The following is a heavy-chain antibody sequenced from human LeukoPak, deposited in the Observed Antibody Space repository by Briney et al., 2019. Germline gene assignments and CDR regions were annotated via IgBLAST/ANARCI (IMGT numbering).Heavy chain of an antibody. Sequence: PGGSLRLSCAASGFTFDDYTMHWVRQAPGKGLEWVSLISWDGGSTYYADSVKGRFTISRDNSKNTLYLQMNSLRAEDTAVYYCTKETARGSGWYRPFDYWGQGTLVTVSS. CDR2: ISWDGGST. D-gene: IGHD6-19*01. CDR3: TKETARGSGWYRPFDY. V-gene: IGHV3-43*01. CDR1: GFTFDDYT. J-gene: IGHJ4*02.